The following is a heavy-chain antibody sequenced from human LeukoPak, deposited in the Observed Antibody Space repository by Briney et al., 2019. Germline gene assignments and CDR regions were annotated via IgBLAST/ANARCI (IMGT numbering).Heavy chain of an antibody. CDR1: GFTFSNYW. V-gene: IGHV3-7*01. CDR3: ARDLGEYYFDY. D-gene: IGHD3-16*01. Sequence: GGSLRLSCAASGFTFSNYWMSWVRQAPGKGLEWVANIKQDGSDKYYVDSVKGRFTISRDNAKNSLYLQMNSLRAEDTAVYYCARDLGEYYFDYWGQGTLVTVSS. CDR2: IKQDGSDK. J-gene: IGHJ4*02.